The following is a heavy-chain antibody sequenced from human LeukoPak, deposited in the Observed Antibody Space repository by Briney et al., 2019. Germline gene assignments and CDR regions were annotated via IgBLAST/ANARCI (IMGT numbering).Heavy chain of an antibody. J-gene: IGHJ6*02. CDR2: ISSSSSYI. Sequence: GGSLRLSCAASGFTFSSYSMNWVRQAPGKGLEWVSSISSSSSYIYYADSVKGRFTISRDNAKNSLYLQMNSLRAEDTAVYYCARDLAAAGTLAYYYGMDVWGQGTTVTVSS. CDR3: ARDLAAAGTLAYYYGMDV. D-gene: IGHD6-13*01. CDR1: GFTFSSYS. V-gene: IGHV3-21*01.